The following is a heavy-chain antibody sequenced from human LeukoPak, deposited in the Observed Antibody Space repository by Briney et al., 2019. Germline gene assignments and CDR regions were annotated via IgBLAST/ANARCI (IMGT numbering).Heavy chain of an antibody. V-gene: IGHV4-34*01. CDR1: GGSFSGYY. CDR3: AKLGRGYDFDWFDP. J-gene: IGHJ5*02. Sequence: SGTLSLSCAVSGGSFSGYYWSWMRQPPGKGREGIGEINHGGSTNYKPSLKSRVTISVYTSKNQFSLKLSSVTAADTAVYYCAKLGRGYDFDWFDPWGQGTLVTVSS. CDR2: INHGGST. D-gene: IGHD5-12*01.